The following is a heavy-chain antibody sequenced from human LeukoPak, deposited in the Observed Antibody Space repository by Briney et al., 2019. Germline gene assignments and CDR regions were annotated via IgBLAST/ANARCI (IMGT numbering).Heavy chain of an antibody. CDR2: INPNSGGT. CDR3: ARGYSSGWYGVNFDY. CDR1: GYTFTGYY. J-gene: IGHJ4*02. Sequence: ASVKVSCKASGYTFTGYYMHWVRQAPGQGLEWMGWINPNSGGTNYAQKFQGRVTMTRDTSISTAYMELSRLRSDDTAVYYCARGYSSGWYGVNFDYWGRGTLVTVSS. D-gene: IGHD6-19*01. V-gene: IGHV1-2*02.